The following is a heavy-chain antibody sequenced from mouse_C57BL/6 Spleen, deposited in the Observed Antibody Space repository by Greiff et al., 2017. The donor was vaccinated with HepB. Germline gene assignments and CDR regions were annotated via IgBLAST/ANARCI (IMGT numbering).Heavy chain of an antibody. CDR3: TTSDGHYGGYFDV. CDR1: GFNIKDDY. V-gene: IGHV14-4*01. CDR2: IDPENGDT. Sequence: VQLKQSGAELVRPGASVKLSCTASGFNIKDDYMHWVKQRPEQGLEWIGWIDPENGDTEYASKFQGKATITADTSSNTAYLQLSSLTSEDTAVYYGTTSDGHYGGYFDVWGTGTTVTVSS. D-gene: IGHD1-2*01. J-gene: IGHJ1*03.